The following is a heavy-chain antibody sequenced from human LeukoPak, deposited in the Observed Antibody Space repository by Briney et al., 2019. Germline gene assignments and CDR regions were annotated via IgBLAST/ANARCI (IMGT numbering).Heavy chain of an antibody. CDR2: IKSNTDGGTI. D-gene: IGHD2-15*01. CDR1: GFTFSNAW. CDR3: TTGGRGYSPFDY. V-gene: IGHV3-15*01. Sequence: GGSLRLSCAASGFTFSNAWMSWVRQAPGKGLEWVGRIKSNTDGGTIDYAAPVKGRFIISRDDSKNTLYLQMNSLKTEDTAVYYCTTGGRGYSPFDYWGQGTLATVSS. J-gene: IGHJ4*02.